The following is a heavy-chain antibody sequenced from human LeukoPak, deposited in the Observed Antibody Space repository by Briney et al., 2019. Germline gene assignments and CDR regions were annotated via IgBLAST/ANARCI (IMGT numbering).Heavy chain of an antibody. V-gene: IGHV3-23*01. J-gene: IGHJ5*02. Sequence: GWSLRLSCAASGFTFSSYAMSGVGQAPWKGREWVSASSGSGGSTYYADSVKGRFTISRETSKNTLYLKMNSLRAEDTAVYYSANDRPVTTSWFDPWGQGTLVTASS. CDR3: ANDRPVTTSWFDP. D-gene: IGHD4-17*01. CDR2: SSGSGGST. CDR1: GFTFSSYA.